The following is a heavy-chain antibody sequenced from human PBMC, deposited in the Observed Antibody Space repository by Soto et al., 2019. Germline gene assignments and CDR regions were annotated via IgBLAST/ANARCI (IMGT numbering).Heavy chain of an antibody. Sequence: QVQLVQSGAEVKKPGSSVKVSCKASGGTFSSYGISWVRQAPGQGLEWMGGIIPIFGTADYTQKFQGRVTIIADESTSTAYMELSSLRSEETAVYYCATQGLPNYYAYGMDVWGQGTTVTVSS. CDR2: IIPIFGTA. CDR3: ATQGLPNYYAYGMDV. CDR1: GGTFSSYG. J-gene: IGHJ6*02. V-gene: IGHV1-69*12.